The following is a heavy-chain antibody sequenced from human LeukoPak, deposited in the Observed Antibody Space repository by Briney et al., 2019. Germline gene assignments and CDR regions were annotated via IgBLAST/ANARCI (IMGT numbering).Heavy chain of an antibody. V-gene: IGHV1-3*01. D-gene: IGHD1-1*01. CDR3: AKSMGWNDWWGYYYGMDV. CDR2: INAGNGNI. J-gene: IGHJ6*02. CDR1: GHTSTTYA. Sequence: ASVNVSFTASGHTSTTYAIHWVRQAPGQGLEWMGWINAGNGNIKYSQKLQGRVTIIGDTSASTAYMELSSLRSEDTAVYYCAKSMGWNDWWGYYYGMDVWGQGTTVTVSS.